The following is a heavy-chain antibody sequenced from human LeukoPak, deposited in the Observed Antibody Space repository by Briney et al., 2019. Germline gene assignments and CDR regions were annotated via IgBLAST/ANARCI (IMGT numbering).Heavy chain of an antibody. CDR1: GYSFTTYW. V-gene: IGHV5-51*01. Sequence: GESLKISCKASGYSFTTYWIAWVRQMPGKGLEWMGMLYPGDYDTRYSPSFQGQITISVDKSISIAYLQWSSLKASDTAMYYCARLLQGVAGTWGYWGQGTLVTV. J-gene: IGHJ4*02. D-gene: IGHD6-19*01. CDR2: LYPGDYDT. CDR3: ARLLQGVAGTWGY.